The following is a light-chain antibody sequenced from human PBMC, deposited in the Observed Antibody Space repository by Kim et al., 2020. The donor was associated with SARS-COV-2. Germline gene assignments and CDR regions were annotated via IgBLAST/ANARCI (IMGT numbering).Light chain of an antibody. CDR3: QQRSNWPPT. Sequence: LSPGERATLFFRASQSVSTYLAWYQHKPGQAPRLLIHDASNRATGIPPRFSGSGSGTDFTLTVTSLEPEDFAIYYCQQRSNWPPTFGGGTKVDIK. CDR1: QSVSTY. V-gene: IGKV3-11*01. J-gene: IGKJ4*01. CDR2: DAS.